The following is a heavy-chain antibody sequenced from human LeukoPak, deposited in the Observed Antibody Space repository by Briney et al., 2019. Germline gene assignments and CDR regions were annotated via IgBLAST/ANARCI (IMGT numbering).Heavy chain of an antibody. Sequence: ASVKVSCKASGYSFTSHYMHWVRQAPGQGLEWMGLINPRGTATRYAESFQGRLTLTRDTSISTAYMELSRLRSDDTAVYYCARDHHCSGGSCYSGFDYYYYYMDVWGKGTTVTVSS. D-gene: IGHD2-15*01. J-gene: IGHJ6*03. V-gene: IGHV1-46*01. CDR1: GYSFTSHY. CDR3: ARDHHCSGGSCYSGFDYYYYYMDV. CDR2: INPRGTAT.